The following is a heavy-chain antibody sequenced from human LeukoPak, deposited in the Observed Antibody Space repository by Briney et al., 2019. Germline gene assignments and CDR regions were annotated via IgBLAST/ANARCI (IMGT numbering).Heavy chain of an antibody. CDR1: GFTFGGFT. V-gene: IGHV3-23*01. D-gene: IGHD4-17*01. CDR3: AKDLNYGDGRWEFDP. CDR2: ILADADGGKT. Sequence: AGGSLRLSCAASGFTFGGFTMAWVRQTPRKGLEWLSGILADADGGKTYYADSVKGRFTISRDNSKNTLYLQMNNLRADDTAVYVCAKDLNYGDGRWEFDPWGQGTLVTV. J-gene: IGHJ5*02.